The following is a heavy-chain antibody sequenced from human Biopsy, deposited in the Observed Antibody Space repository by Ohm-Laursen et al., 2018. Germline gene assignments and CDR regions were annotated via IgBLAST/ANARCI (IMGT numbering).Heavy chain of an antibody. V-gene: IGHV3-48*01. CDR1: GFIFSTYS. CDR2: ISSSSSPI. J-gene: IGHJ4*02. Sequence: SLRLSCSASGFIFSTYSMNWVRQAPGKGLEWVSYISSSSSPIYHADSVKGRFTISRDNAKNSLSLQMNSLRAEDTAVFYCARGSDSDYWGQGTLVTVSS. CDR3: ARGSDSDY.